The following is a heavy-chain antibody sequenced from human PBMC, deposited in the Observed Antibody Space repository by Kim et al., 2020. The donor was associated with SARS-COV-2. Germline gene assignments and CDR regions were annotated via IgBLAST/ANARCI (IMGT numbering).Heavy chain of an antibody. V-gene: IGHV6-1*01. CDR2: TYYRSKWYN. CDR1: GDSVSSNSAA. J-gene: IGHJ3*02. CDR3: ARDINSGVVAPPFDAFDI. Sequence: SQTLSLTCAISGDSVSSNSAAWNWIRQSPSRGLECLGRTYYRSKWYNDYAVSVKSRITINPDTSKNQFSLQLNSVTPEDTAVYYCARDINSGVVAPPFDAFDIWGQGTMVTVSS. D-gene: IGHD2-15*01.